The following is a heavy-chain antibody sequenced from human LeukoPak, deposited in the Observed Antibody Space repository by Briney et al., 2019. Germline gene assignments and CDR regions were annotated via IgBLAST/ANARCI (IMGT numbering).Heavy chain of an antibody. CDR3: AKEYGSGSYGRYYYYYGMDV. CDR2: ISYDGSNK. D-gene: IGHD3-10*01. Sequence: GGSLRLSCAASGFTFSSYGMPWVRQAPGKGLEWVAVISYDGSNKYYADSVKGRFTISRDNSKNTLYLQMNSLRAEDTAVYYCAKEYGSGSYGRYYYYYGMDVWGQGTTVTVSS. J-gene: IGHJ6*02. V-gene: IGHV3-30*18. CDR1: GFTFSSYG.